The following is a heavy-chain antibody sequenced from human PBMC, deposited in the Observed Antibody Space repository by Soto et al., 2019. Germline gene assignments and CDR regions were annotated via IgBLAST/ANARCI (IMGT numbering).Heavy chain of an antibody. CDR3: AHTQPSLLRYFDWLPGYFDY. D-gene: IGHD3-9*01. Sequence: SGPTLVNPTQTLTLTCTFSGFSLSTSGVGVGWIRQPPGKALEWLALIYWNDDKRYSPSLKSRLTITKDTSKNQVVLTMTNMDHVDTATYYCAHTQPSLLRYFDWLPGYFDYWGQGTLVTVSS. CDR1: GFSLSTSGVG. V-gene: IGHV2-5*01. J-gene: IGHJ4*02. CDR2: IYWNDDK.